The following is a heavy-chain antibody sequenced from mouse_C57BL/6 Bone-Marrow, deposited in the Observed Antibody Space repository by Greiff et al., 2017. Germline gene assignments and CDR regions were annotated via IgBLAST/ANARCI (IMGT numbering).Heavy chain of an antibody. CDR2: IWSGGST. D-gene: IGHD2-4*01. V-gene: IGHV2-2*01. Sequence: QVPLKQSGPGLVQPSQSLSITCTVSGFSLTSYGVHWVRQSPGKGLEWLGVIWSGGSTDYNAAFISRLSISKDNSKSQVFFKMNSLQADDTAIYYCARWGDYYYYAMDYWGQGTSVTVSS. CDR3: ARWGDYYYYAMDY. CDR1: GFSLTSYG. J-gene: IGHJ4*01.